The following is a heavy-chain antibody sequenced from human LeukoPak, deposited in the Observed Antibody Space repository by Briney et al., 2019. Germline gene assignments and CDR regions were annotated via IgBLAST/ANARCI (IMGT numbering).Heavy chain of an antibody. V-gene: IGHV4-4*02. D-gene: IGHD3-9*01. Sequence: SETLSLTCAVSGGSISSSNWWSWVRQPPGKGLEWIGEIYHSGSTNYNPSLKSRVTISVDKSKNQFSLKLSSVTAAVTAVYYCARVRNDILTGYYLFDYWGQGTLVTVSS. CDR3: ARVRNDILTGYYLFDY. J-gene: IGHJ4*02. CDR1: GGSISSSNW. CDR2: IYHSGST.